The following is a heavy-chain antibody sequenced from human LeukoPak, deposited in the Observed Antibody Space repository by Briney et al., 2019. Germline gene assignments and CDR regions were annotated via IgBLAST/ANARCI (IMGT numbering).Heavy chain of an antibody. V-gene: IGHV3-9*01. Sequence: GGSLRLSREASGFTFDDYGMHWVRQAPGKGLEWVSTISWNSASVGYVDSVKGRFTISRDNAKKTLYLQMNSLRPEDTALYYCAKDYGYSSSWYDYWGQGTLVTVSS. CDR3: AKDYGYSSSWYDY. CDR2: ISWNSASV. J-gene: IGHJ4*02. D-gene: IGHD6-13*01. CDR1: GFTFDDYG.